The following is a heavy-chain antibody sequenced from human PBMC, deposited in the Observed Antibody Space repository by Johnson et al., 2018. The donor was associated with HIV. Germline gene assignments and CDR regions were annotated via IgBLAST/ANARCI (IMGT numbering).Heavy chain of an antibody. J-gene: IGHJ3*02. V-gene: IGHV3-30*04. D-gene: IGHD4-17*01. CDR1: GFTFSSYA. Sequence: QVQLVESGGGVVQPGRSLRLSCAASGFTFSSYAMHWVRQAPGKGLEWVAVISYDGSNKYYADSVKGRFTISRDNSKNTLYLQMNSLRAEDTAVYYCAGVRSAGPWVNDAFDIWGQGTMVTVSS. CDR2: ISYDGSNK. CDR3: AGVRSAGPWVNDAFDI.